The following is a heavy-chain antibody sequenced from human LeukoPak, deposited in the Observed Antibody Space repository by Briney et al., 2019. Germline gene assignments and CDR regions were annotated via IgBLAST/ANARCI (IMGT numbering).Heavy chain of an antibody. D-gene: IGHD3-10*01. CDR1: GGSISSYY. CDR3: ARDGGDMVRGVMDSNWFHP. Sequence: SETLSLTCTVSGGSISSYYWSWIRQPPGKGLEWIGYIYYSGSTNYNPSLKSRVTISVDTSKNQSSLKLSSVTAADTAVYYCARDGGDMVRGVMDSNWFHPWGQGTLVTVSS. V-gene: IGHV4-59*01. CDR2: IYYSGST. J-gene: IGHJ5*02.